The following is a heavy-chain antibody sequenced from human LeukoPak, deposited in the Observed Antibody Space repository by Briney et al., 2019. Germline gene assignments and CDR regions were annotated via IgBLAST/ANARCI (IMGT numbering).Heavy chain of an antibody. Sequence: PGGSLRLSCAASGFTLSSYAMHWVRQAPGKGLEYVSAISKNGGNTYYANSVKGRFSISRDNSKNTLYLQMGSLRTEDMAVYYCARVGEGRYYQYYYMDVWGKGTTVTVPS. CDR2: ISKNGGNT. V-gene: IGHV3-64*01. J-gene: IGHJ6*03. D-gene: IGHD1-26*01. CDR3: ARVGEGRYYQYYYMDV. CDR1: GFTLSSYA.